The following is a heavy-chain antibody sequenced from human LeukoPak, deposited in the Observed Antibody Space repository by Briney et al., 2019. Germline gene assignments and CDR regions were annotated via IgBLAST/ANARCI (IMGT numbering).Heavy chain of an antibody. Sequence: ASVKVSCKASGYTFTGYYMHWVRPAPGQGLEWMGWINPNSGGTNYAQKFQGRVTMTRDTSISTAYMELSRLRSDDTAVYYCARAANDYGDYDFDYWGQGTLVTVSS. CDR1: GYTFTGYY. V-gene: IGHV1-2*02. J-gene: IGHJ4*02. D-gene: IGHD4-17*01. CDR3: ARAANDYGDYDFDY. CDR2: INPNSGGT.